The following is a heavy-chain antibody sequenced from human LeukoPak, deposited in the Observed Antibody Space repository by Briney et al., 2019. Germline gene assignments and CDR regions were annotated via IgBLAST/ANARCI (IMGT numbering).Heavy chain of an antibody. CDR1: GFTFSSSS. CDR2: ISTSGGTI. V-gene: IGHV3-48*01. Sequence: GGSLRLSCAASGFTFSSSSTNWVRQAPEKGLEWVSYISTSGGTIYYADSVKGRFTISRDNSKNTLYLQMNSLRAEDTAVYYCARDRGAYCSSTSCPMNSYFDYWGQGTLVTVSS. J-gene: IGHJ4*02. CDR3: ARDRGAYCSSTSCPMNSYFDY. D-gene: IGHD2-2*01.